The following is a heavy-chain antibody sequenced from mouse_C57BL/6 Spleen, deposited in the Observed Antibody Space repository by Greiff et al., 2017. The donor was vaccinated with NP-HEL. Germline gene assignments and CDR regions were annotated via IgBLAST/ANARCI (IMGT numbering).Heavy chain of an antibody. CDR2: IDPEDGET. CDR3: ARWGITTDQRGAWFAY. D-gene: IGHD1-1*01. V-gene: IGHV14-2*01. Sequence: EVHLVESGAELVKPGASVKLSCTASGFNIKDYYMHWVKQRTEQGLEWIGRIDPEDGETKYAPKFQGKATITADTSSNTAYLQLSSLTSEDTAVYYCARWGITTDQRGAWFAYWGQGTLVTVSA. J-gene: IGHJ3*01. CDR1: GFNIKDYY.